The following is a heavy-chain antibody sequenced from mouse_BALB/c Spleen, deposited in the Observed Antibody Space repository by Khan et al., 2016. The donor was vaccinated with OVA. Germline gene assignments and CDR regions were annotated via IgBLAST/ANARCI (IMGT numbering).Heavy chain of an antibody. CDR3: ARAYYGNDREAMDY. Sequence: QVQLKESGPGLVAPSQSLSITCTVSGFSLTGYGVNWVRQPPGKGLEWLGMIWGDGSTDYNSALKSRLNLSKDNSKSQVFLKMNSLQTDDTARYYCARAYYGNDREAMDYWGHGTSVTVSS. V-gene: IGHV2-6-7*01. D-gene: IGHD2-9*01. CDR1: GFSLTGYG. J-gene: IGHJ4*01. CDR2: IWGDGST.